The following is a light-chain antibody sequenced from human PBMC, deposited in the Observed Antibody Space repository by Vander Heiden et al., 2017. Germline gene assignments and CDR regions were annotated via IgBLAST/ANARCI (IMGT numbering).Light chain of an antibody. Sequence: EIVMTQSPATLSVSPGERATLSCRASQSVSSNLAWYQQKPGQAPRLLIHGASTRATGIPARCSGSGSGTEFTLTISSLQSEDFAVYYCQQKDTFGQGTRLEIK. CDR1: QSVSSN. CDR2: GAS. V-gene: IGKV3-15*01. CDR3: QQKDT. J-gene: IGKJ5*01.